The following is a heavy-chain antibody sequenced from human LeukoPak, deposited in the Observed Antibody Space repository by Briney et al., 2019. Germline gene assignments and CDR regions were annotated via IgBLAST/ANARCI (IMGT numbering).Heavy chain of an antibody. J-gene: IGHJ4*02. Sequence: GGSLRLSCAASGFTFSSYAVSWVRQAPGKGLEWVSAISGSGGSTYYADSVKGRFTISRDNSKNTLYLQMNSLRAEDTAVYYCAKGRVGDYVDLIDYWGQGTLVTVSS. CDR1: GFTFSSYA. V-gene: IGHV3-23*01. CDR3: AKGRVGDYVDLIDY. D-gene: IGHD3-16*01. CDR2: ISGSGGST.